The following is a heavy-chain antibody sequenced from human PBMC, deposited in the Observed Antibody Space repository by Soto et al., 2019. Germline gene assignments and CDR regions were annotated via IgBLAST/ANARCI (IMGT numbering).Heavy chain of an antibody. V-gene: IGHV3-15*01. CDR3: TTVWVPDY. CDR1: GYSISLGYY. Sequence: ETLSLTCAVSGYSISLGYYWGWVRQAPGKGLEWVGRIKSKTDGGTTDYAAPVKGRFTISRDDSKNTLYLQMNSLKTEDTAVYYCTTVWVPDYWGQGTLVTVSS. D-gene: IGHD1-26*01. J-gene: IGHJ4*02. CDR2: IKSKTDGGTT.